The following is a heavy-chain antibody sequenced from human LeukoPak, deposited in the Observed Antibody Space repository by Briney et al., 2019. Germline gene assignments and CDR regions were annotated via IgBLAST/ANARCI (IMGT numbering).Heavy chain of an antibody. CDR3: ARRLVGQTFDY. Sequence: SETLSLTCTVSGGSVNSGSYYWNWIRQPPGKGLEWIGDIYYTGSTNYNPSLKSRVTISVDTSKNQFSLKLSSVTAADTAVYYCARRLVGQTFDYWGQGTLVTVSS. CDR2: IYYTGST. CDR1: GGSVNSGSYY. V-gene: IGHV4-61*01. J-gene: IGHJ4*02. D-gene: IGHD3-10*01.